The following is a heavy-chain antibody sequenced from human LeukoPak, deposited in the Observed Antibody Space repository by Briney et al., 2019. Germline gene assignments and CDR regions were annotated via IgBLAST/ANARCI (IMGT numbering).Heavy chain of an antibody. Sequence: PGRSLRLSCTASGFTFGDYATSWVRQAPGKGLEWVGFMRGKAYGGTTEYAASVKDRFTISRDDSKSIAYLQMNSLKTEDTAVYDCTRVPICTVTLIVVIRGHDAFDIWGQGTTVTVSS. CDR3: TRVPICTVTLIVVIRGHDAFDI. J-gene: IGHJ3*02. D-gene: IGHD3-22*01. CDR1: GFTFGDYA. CDR2: MRGKAYGGTT. V-gene: IGHV3-49*04.